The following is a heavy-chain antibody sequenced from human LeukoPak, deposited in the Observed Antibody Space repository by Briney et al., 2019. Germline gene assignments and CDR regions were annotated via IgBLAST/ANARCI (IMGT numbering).Heavy chain of an antibody. J-gene: IGHJ4*02. D-gene: IGHD3-10*01. CDR1: GFTFTSHE. V-gene: IGHV3-21*01. Sequence: GGSLRLSCAASGFTFTSHEMNWVRQAPGKGLEWVSFISSSSSHIYYADSVKGRFTISRDNAKNSLYLQMNSLRAEDTAVYYCSDVSGSYWGQGTLVTVSS. CDR2: ISSSSSHI. CDR3: SDVSGSY.